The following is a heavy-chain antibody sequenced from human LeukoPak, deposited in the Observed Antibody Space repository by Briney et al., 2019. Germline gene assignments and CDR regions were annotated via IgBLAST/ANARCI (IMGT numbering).Heavy chain of an antibody. Sequence: SETLSLTCTVSGGSISSYYWSWIRQPPGKGLEWIGYIYYSGSTNYNPSLKSRVTISVDTSKNQFSLKLSSVTAADTAVYYCAREEGATRHAFDIWGQGTMVTVSS. CDR2: IYYSGST. D-gene: IGHD3-16*01. CDR1: GGSISSYY. V-gene: IGHV4-59*12. CDR3: AREEGATRHAFDI. J-gene: IGHJ3*02.